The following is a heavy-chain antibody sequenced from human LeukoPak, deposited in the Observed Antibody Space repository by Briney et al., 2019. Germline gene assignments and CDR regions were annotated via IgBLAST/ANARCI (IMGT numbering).Heavy chain of an antibody. V-gene: IGHV3-23*01. CDR1: GFTFSSYA. Sequence: GGSLRLSCAASGFTFSSYAMSWVRQAPGKGLEWVSAISGSGGSTYYADSVKGRFTISRDNAKNSLYLQMNSLSGDDTAVYYCARIRDSKVPLDYWGQGTLVTVSS. J-gene: IGHJ4*02. CDR2: ISGSGGST. CDR3: ARIRDSKVPLDY.